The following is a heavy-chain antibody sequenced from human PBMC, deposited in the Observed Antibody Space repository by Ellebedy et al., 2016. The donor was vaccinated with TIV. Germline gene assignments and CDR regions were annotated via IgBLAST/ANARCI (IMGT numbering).Heavy chain of an antibody. Sequence: MPSETLSLTCTVSGGSVTSADYQWTWIRQPPGKGLEWIGYIHSTGRTHYNPSLESRTTLSMDTSKNQFSLELTSVTAADTAIYYCARDLRGPTNWFDSWGQGALVIVS. V-gene: IGHV4-30-4*01. CDR3: ARDLRGPTNWFDS. CDR2: IHSTGRT. J-gene: IGHJ5*01. CDR1: GGSVTSADYQ.